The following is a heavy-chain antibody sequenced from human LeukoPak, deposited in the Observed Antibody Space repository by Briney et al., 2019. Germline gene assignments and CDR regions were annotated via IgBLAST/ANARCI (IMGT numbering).Heavy chain of an antibody. CDR2: IYTSGST. J-gene: IGHJ4*02. Sequence: KSSQTLSLTCTVSGGSISSYYWSWIRQPAGKGLEWIGRIYTSGSTNYNPSLKSRVTMSVDTSKNQFSLKLSSVTAADTAVYYCARDNHDFRARSFFDYWGQGTLVTVSS. CDR1: GGSISSYY. D-gene: IGHD3-3*01. V-gene: IGHV4-4*07. CDR3: ARDNHDFRARSFFDY.